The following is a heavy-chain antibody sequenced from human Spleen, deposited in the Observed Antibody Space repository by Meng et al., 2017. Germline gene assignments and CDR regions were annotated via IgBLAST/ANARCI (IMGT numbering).Heavy chain of an antibody. CDR2: ISITGSSI. CDR3: AREDILSGYYNILYY. V-gene: IGHV3-11*04. Sequence: GGSLRLSCAGSGFNFSDYFMTWIRQAPGKGLEWVSYISITGSSIYYADSVQGRFTISRDNAKNSLYLQMNSLRAEDTAVYYCAREDILSGYYNILYYWGQGTLVTVSS. CDR1: GFNFSDYF. J-gene: IGHJ4*02. D-gene: IGHD3-9*01.